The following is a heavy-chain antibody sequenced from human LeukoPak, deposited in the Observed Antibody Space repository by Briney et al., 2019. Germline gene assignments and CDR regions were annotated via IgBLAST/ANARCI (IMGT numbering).Heavy chain of an antibody. CDR1: GGSISSYY. V-gene: IGHV4-59*08. CDR2: IYYSGST. D-gene: IGHD1-26*01. J-gene: IGHJ4*02. Sequence: SETLSLTCTVSGGSISSYYWSWIRQPPGKRLEWIGYIYYSGSTNYNPSLKSRVTISVDTSKNQFSLKLSSVTAADTAVYYCARHGSGSYHDFDYWGQGTLVTVSS. CDR3: ARHGSGSYHDFDY.